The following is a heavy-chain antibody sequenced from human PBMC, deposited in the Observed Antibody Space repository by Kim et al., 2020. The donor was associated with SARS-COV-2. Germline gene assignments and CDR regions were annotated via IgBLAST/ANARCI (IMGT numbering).Heavy chain of an antibody. Sequence: GESLKISCKGSGYSFTSYWIGWVRQMPGKGLEWMGIIYPGDSDTRYSPSFQGQVTISADKSISTAYLQWSSLKASDTAMYYCARRGFGELYAQDAFDIWGQGTMVTVSS. D-gene: IGHD3-10*01. CDR3: ARRGFGELYAQDAFDI. CDR2: IYPGDSDT. J-gene: IGHJ3*02. V-gene: IGHV5-51*01. CDR1: GYSFTSYW.